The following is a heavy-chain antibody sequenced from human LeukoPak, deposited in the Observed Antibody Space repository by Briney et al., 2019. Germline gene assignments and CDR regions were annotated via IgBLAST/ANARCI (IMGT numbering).Heavy chain of an antibody. Sequence: PGGSLRLSCAASGFTFSSYWMSWVRQAPGKGLEWVANIKQDGSEKYYVDSVKGRFTISRDNAKNLVYLQVNSLRAEDTAVYYCARELRTVECTKDYWGQGTLVTVSS. V-gene: IGHV3-7*01. CDR3: ARELRTVECTKDY. CDR2: IKQDGSEK. D-gene: IGHD4-11*01. CDR1: GFTFSSYW. J-gene: IGHJ4*02.